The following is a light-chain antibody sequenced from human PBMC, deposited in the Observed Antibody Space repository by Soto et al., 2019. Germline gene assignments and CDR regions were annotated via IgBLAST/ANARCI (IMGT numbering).Light chain of an antibody. CDR1: QSLLQRSGYHY. CDR2: LGS. V-gene: IGKV2-28*01. CDR3: LHAVQPPPA. J-gene: IGKJ1*01. Sequence: DIVLTQSPLSLPVTPGEPAPMSCRSRQSLLQRSGYHYLDWYLQKPGQSQQLLSYLGSNLATGVRDRFSGSGSGTAFTLKISRVEAEDGGVYYCLHAVQPPPAFGKGNKVEIK.